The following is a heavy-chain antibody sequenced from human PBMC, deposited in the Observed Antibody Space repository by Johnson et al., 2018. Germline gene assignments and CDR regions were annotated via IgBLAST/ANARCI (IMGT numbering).Heavy chain of an antibody. V-gene: IGHV3-72*01. Sequence: VQLVQSGGGLVKPGGSLRLSCAASGFTFSNAWMSWVRQAPGKGLAWVGRTRNKAKSYTTEYAASVKGRFTISRDESNNSLYLQMNSLRAEETALDYCAKDLGSSCWYRVSYFQHWGQGTLVTVSS. D-gene: IGHD6-19*01. J-gene: IGHJ1*01. CDR3: AKDLGSSCWYRVSYFQH. CDR2: TRNKAKSYTT. CDR1: GFTFSNAW.